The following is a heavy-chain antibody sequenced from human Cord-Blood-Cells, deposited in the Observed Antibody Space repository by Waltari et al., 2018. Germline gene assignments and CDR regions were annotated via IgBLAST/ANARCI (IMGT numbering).Heavy chain of an antibody. D-gene: IGHD1-1*01. V-gene: IGHV3-53*02. Sequence: EVQLVETGGGLIQPGGCLRLSCAASWFTVSSNYMSWARQAPGKGLEWVLVIYSGGSTYYADSVKGRFTISRDNSKNTLYLQMNSLRAEDTAVYYCAINWDGGDYWGQGTLVTVSS. J-gene: IGHJ4*02. CDR1: WFTVSSNY. CDR2: IYSGGST. CDR3: AINWDGGDY.